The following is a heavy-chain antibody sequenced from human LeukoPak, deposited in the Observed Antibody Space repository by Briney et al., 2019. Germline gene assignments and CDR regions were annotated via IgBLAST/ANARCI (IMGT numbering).Heavy chain of an antibody. Sequence: PGGSLRLSCAASGFTFNQYVIHWACQAPGKGLEWVAVISNDGITRFYATSVKGRCTISRDDSKNTVYLQLSSLRVEDTAVYYCVREGYYDSGGPFSGYFDYWGRGDLVTVSS. CDR3: VREGYYDSGGPFSGYFDY. CDR2: ISNDGITR. D-gene: IGHD3-22*01. V-gene: IGHV3-30*04. J-gene: IGHJ4*02. CDR1: GFTFNQYV.